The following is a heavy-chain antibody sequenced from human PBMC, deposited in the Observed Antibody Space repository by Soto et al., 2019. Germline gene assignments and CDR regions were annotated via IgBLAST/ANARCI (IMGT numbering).Heavy chain of an antibody. CDR1: GYTFTGYY. D-gene: IGHD1-7*01. CDR3: ARENSGITGTNGISNWFDP. Sequence: QVQLVQSGAEVKKPGASVKVSCKASGYTFTGYYMHWVRQAPGQGLEWMGWINPNSGGTNYAQKFQGRVTMTRDTSISTAYMELSRLRSDDTAVYYCARENSGITGTNGISNWFDPWGQGTLVTVSS. CDR2: INPNSGGT. J-gene: IGHJ5*02. V-gene: IGHV1-2*02.